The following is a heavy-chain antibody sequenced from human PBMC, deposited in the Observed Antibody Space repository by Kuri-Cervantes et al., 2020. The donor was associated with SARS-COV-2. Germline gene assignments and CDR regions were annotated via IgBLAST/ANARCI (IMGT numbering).Heavy chain of an antibody. CDR3: AKDGSITIFGVIPPDDAFDI. D-gene: IGHD3-3*01. J-gene: IGHJ3*02. CDR2: LSDSGGWT. CDR1: RISFECDV. Sequence: GESLKISCAASRISFECDVLTWVRQAPGKGLQRASDLSDSGGWTKCGDSVRGRFTVSRDKSRKTVFLQMNSLRAEDTAVYYCAKDGSITIFGVIPPDDAFDIWGQGTMVTVSS. V-gene: IGHV3-23*01.